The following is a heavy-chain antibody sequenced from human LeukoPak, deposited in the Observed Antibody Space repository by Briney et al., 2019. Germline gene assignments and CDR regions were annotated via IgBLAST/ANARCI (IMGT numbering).Heavy chain of an antibody. D-gene: IGHD2-2*01. CDR1: GYTFTSYG. CDR2: ISAYNGNT. Sequence: ASVKVSCKASGYTFTSYGISWVRQAPGQGLEWMGWISAYNGNTNYAQKPQGRVTMTTDTSTSTAYMELRSLRSDDTAVYYCARDYMTFVVVPAAGGSDYWGQGTLVTVSS. J-gene: IGHJ4*02. V-gene: IGHV1-18*04. CDR3: ARDYMTFVVVPAAGGSDY.